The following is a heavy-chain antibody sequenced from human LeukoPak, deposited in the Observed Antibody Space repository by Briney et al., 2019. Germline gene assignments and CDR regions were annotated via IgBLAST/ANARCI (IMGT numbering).Heavy chain of an antibody. D-gene: IGHD1-26*01. J-gene: IGHJ6*03. CDR2: INNYNGNT. Sequence: ASVKVSCKASGYTFTNYDISWVRQAPGQGLEWMGWINNYNGNTHYAQNVLGRVTMTTDTPTGTAYMELGSLTPDDTAVYYCARVVGGTTTYYHMDVWGKGTTVTVSS. CDR3: ARVVGGTTTYYHMDV. CDR1: GYTFTNYD. V-gene: IGHV1-18*01.